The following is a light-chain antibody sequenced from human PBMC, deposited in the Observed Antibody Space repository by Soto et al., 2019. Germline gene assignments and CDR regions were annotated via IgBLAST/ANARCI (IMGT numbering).Light chain of an antibody. V-gene: IGLV8-61*01. CDR3: VLYMGSGIWV. Sequence: QTVVTREASLSVSPGTTVTLTCGLSSGSVSANYYPSWYQQTPGQAPRTLIYNTNTRSSGVPDRFSGSILGNKAALTITGAQADDESDYYCVLYMGSGIWVFGGGTKLTV. J-gene: IGLJ3*02. CDR1: SGSVSANYY. CDR2: NTN.